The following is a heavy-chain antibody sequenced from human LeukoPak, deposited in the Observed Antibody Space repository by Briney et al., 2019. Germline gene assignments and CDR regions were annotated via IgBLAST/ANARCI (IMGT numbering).Heavy chain of an antibody. J-gene: IGHJ4*02. CDR1: GLTFSDLY. D-gene: IGHD4/OR15-4a*01. V-gene: IGHV1-2*02. CDR2: IKPDSVAT. Sequence: GASVKVFCKTSGLTFSDLYMHWLRQAPGQGLEWIAWIKPDSVATNYAQKVQGRFTMSSDMSISTGYMELTSLTSDDTAMYWCARDHDYGPDYWGQGTLVTVSA. CDR3: ARDHDYGPDY.